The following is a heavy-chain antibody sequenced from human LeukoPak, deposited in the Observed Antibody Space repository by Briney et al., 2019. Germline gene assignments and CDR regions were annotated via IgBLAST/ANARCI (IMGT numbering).Heavy chain of an antibody. CDR1: GFTFSSYA. Sequence: GGSLRLSCAASGFTFSSYAMHWVRQAPGKGLEWVAVISYDGSNKYYADSVKGRFTISRDNSKNTLYLQMNSLRAEDTAVYYCARDGWIQLWLGYYYYYYYMDVWGKGTTVTVSS. CDR3: ARDGWIQLWLGYYYYYYYMDV. CDR2: ISYDGSNK. J-gene: IGHJ6*03. D-gene: IGHD5-18*01. V-gene: IGHV3-30*04.